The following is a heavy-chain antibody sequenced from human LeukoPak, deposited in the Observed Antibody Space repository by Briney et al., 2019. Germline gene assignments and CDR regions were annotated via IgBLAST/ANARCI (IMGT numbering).Heavy chain of an antibody. V-gene: IGHV3-48*03. Sequence: PPGGSLRLSCAVSGFIFSTYEMNWVRQAPGKGLEWISHINGDGNSIYYADSVKGRFITSRDNAKSSLFLQMNSLRVEDTAVYYCARETANCGGDCIDYWGQGTLVTVSS. J-gene: IGHJ4*02. CDR3: ARETANCGGDCIDY. D-gene: IGHD2-21*02. CDR2: INGDGNSI. CDR1: GFIFSTYE.